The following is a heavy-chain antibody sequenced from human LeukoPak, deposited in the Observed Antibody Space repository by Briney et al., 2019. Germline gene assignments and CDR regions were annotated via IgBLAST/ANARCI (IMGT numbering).Heavy chain of an antibody. CDR2: INHSGST. Sequence: PSETLSLTCAVYGGSFSGYYWSWIRQPPGKGLERIGEINHSGSTNYNPSLKSRVTISVDTSKNQFSLKLSSVTAADTAVYYCARGPTIVATSGIKYYFDYWGQGTLVTVSS. CDR1: GGSFSGYY. J-gene: IGHJ4*02. D-gene: IGHD5-12*01. CDR3: ARGPTIVATSGIKYYFDY. V-gene: IGHV4-34*01.